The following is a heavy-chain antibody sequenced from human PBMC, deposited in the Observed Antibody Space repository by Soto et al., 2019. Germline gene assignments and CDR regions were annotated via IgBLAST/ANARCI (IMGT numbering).Heavy chain of an antibody. CDR2: IYYTGST. V-gene: IGHV4-59*08. J-gene: IGHJ6*02. CDR1: GDSITSYY. CDR3: ERHAFGSGFYYGMGV. Sequence: QVQLQESGPGLVKPSETLSLTCTVSGDSITSYYWSWIRQPPGKGLEWLGYIYYTGSTTYNPSLKSRGTISLDTSKNQFSLKLNSVTAADTAVYYCERHAFGSGFYYGMGVWGQGTTVTVSS. D-gene: IGHD3-10*01.